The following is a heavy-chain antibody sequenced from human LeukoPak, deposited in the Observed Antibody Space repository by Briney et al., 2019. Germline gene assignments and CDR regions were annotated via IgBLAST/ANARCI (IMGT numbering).Heavy chain of an antibody. J-gene: IGHJ1*01. Sequence: SETLSLTCTVSGGSINSYYWSWIRQPPGKGLEWIGYIYYSGSTNYNPSLKSRVTISVDTSKNQFSLKLSSVTAADTAVYYCARVRLVPGAINKWGQGTLVTVSS. CDR3: ARVRLVPGAINK. D-gene: IGHD2-2*02. V-gene: IGHV4-59*01. CDR1: GGSINSYY. CDR2: IYYSGST.